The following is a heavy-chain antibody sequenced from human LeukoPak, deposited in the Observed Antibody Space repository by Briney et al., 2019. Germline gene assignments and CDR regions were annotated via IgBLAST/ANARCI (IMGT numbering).Heavy chain of an antibody. CDR2: IYYSGST. D-gene: IGHD3-10*01. CDR3: ARSLRVRGVIRFDP. J-gene: IGHJ5*02. V-gene: IGHV4-59*01. Sequence: SETLPLTCTVSGGSISSYYWSWIRQPPGKGLEWIGYIYYSGSTNYNPSLKSRVTISVDTSKNQFSLKLSSVTAADTAVYYCARSLRVRGVIRFDPWGQGTLVTVSS. CDR1: GGSISSYY.